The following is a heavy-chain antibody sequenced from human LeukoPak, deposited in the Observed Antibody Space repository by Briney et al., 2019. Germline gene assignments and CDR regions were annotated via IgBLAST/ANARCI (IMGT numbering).Heavy chain of an antibody. V-gene: IGHV1-2*02. Sequence: ASVKVSCKASGYTFTGYYMHWVRQAPGQGLGWMGWINPNSGGTNYAQKFQGRVTMTRDTSISTAYMELSRLRYDDTAVYYCARAIPYDILTGYYFSGMDVWGQGTTVTVSS. CDR3: ARAIPYDILTGYYFSGMDV. D-gene: IGHD3-9*01. CDR2: INPNSGGT. J-gene: IGHJ6*02. CDR1: GYTFTGYY.